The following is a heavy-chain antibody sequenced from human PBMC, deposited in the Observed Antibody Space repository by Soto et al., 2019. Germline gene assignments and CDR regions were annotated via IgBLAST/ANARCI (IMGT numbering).Heavy chain of an antibody. CDR3: ARARGYCTGASCSLFYFYCLDV. D-gene: IGHD2-8*02. V-gene: IGHV4-30-4*01. CDR1: GDSITSGTYY. CDR2: VFHSGTT. Sequence: SETLSLTCTVSGDSITSGTYYWSWIRQPPGKGLEWVGFVFHSGTTFYNPSLKSRVLMSADTSKNQFSLNVRSLTAADTAVYYCARARGYCTGASCSLFYFYCLDVWGQGTTVTVSS. J-gene: IGHJ6*02.